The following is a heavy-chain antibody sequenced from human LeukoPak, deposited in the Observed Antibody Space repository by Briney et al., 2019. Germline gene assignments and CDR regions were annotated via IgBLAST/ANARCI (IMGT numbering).Heavy chain of an antibody. Sequence: TGGSLRLPCAGSGFTFSDFTINWVRQAPGKGLEWVSCIGGSSDSYIYYADSVKGRFTISRDNSKNTLYLQMNSLRADDTAVYYCAKEMAPEGYSYGYDYWGQGTLVTVSS. D-gene: IGHD5-18*01. J-gene: IGHJ4*02. CDR1: GFTFSDFT. CDR3: AKEMAPEGYSYGYDY. CDR2: IGGSSDSYI. V-gene: IGHV3-21*01.